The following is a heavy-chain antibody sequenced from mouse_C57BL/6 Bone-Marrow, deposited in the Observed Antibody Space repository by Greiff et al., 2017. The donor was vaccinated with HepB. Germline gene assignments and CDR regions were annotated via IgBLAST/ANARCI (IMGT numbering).Heavy chain of an antibody. J-gene: IGHJ2*01. CDR3: ARFHPDGYYNY. CDR2: IYPGGGYT. V-gene: IGHV1-63*01. D-gene: IGHD2-3*01. Sequence: QVTLKESGAELVRPGTSVKMSCKASGYTFTNYWIGWAKQRPGHGLEWIGDIYPGGGYTNYNEKFKGKATLTADKSSSTAYMQFSSLTSEDSAIYYCARFHPDGYYNYWGQGTTLTVSS. CDR1: GYTFTNYW.